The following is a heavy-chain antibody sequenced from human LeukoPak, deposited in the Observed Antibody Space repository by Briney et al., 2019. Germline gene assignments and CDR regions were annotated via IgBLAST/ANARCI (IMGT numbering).Heavy chain of an antibody. CDR2: IGGGGSDT. J-gene: IGHJ4*02. CDR1: GFNFWNTG. D-gene: IGHD6-13*01. Sequence: NPGGSLRLSCVVAGFNFWNTGMSWVRQAPGKGLEWVSAIGGGGSDTKYTDSVKGRFTISRDDAKNSLYLQMNSPRAEDTAVYYCARDRAYSSSWLPGFDYWGQGTLVTVSS. CDR3: ARDRAYSSSWLPGFDY. V-gene: IGHV3-11*06.